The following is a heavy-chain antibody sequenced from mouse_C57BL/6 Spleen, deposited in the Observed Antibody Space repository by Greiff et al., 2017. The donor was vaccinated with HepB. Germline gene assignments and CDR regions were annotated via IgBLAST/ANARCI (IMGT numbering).Heavy chain of an antibody. CDR3: ASGGTWYWAWFAY. V-gene: IGHV1-9*01. D-gene: IGHD4-1*01. Sequence: VQLQQSGAELMKPGASVKLSCKATGYTFTGYWIEWVKQRPGHGLEWIGEILPGSGSTNYNEKFKGKATFTADTSSNTAYMQLSSLTTEVSAIYYCASGGTWYWAWFAYWGQGTLVTVSA. CDR1: GYTFTGYW. J-gene: IGHJ3*01. CDR2: ILPGSGST.